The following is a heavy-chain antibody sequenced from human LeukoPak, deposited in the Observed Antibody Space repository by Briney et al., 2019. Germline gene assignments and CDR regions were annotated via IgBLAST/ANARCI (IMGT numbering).Heavy chain of an antibody. Sequence: ASVKVSCKASRYTFTDYYMHWVRQAPGQGLEWMGWINPISGGTNYPQKFQGRVTMTRDTSIRTAYMELSSLRSDDTAMYYCASGASAFDYWGQGTLVSVSS. CDR3: ASGASAFDY. V-gene: IGHV1-2*02. D-gene: IGHD3-16*01. CDR2: INPISGGT. J-gene: IGHJ4*02. CDR1: RYTFTDYY.